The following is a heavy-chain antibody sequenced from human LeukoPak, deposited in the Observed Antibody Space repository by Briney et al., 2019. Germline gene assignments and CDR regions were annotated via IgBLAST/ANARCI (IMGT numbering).Heavy chain of an antibody. CDR2: INWNSGSI. J-gene: IGHJ4*02. CDR3: AKDTGYYYDSSGYFPY. Sequence: PGGSLRLSCAASGFTFNTYGMSWVRQAPGKGLEWVSGINWNSGSIGYADSVKGRFTISRDNAKNSLYLQMNSLRAEDTALYYCAKDTGYYYDSSGYFPYWGQGTLVTVSS. V-gene: IGHV3-9*01. CDR1: GFTFNTYG. D-gene: IGHD3-22*01.